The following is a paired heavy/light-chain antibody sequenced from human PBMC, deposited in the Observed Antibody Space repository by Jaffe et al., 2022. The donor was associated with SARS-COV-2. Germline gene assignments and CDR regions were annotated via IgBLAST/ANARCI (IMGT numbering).Heavy chain of an antibody. CDR3: ARSVYSIASGTYWMARYMDV. CDR2: LFHSGTA. V-gene: IGHV4-38-2*02. D-gene: IGHD3-10*01. J-gene: IGHJ6*03. Sequence: QVQLKESGPGLVKSSGTLSLTCTVSGYSISSGYYWGWFRQSPGKGLEWIGSLFHSGTAYYNPSLKSRITLSVDTSRNQFSLTLRSVTAADTALYLCARSVYSIASGTYWMARYMDVWGTGTTVTVSS. CDR1: GYSISSGYY.
Light chain of an antibody. Sequence: QSVLTQSPSVSAAPGQKVTISCSGGDSNIGDNYVSWYQHVPGTGPKLLIYDDDRRPSGIPDRFSGSKSDTSATLDISGLQTGDEADYFCGTWDSGLSAWVFGGGTKLTVL. CDR2: DDD. CDR1: DSNIGDNY. V-gene: IGLV1-51*01. CDR3: GTWDSGLSAWV. J-gene: IGLJ3*02.